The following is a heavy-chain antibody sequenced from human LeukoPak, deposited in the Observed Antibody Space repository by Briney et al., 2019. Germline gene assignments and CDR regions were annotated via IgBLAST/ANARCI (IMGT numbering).Heavy chain of an antibody. CDR2: ISTNNGRT. V-gene: IGHV1-18*04. J-gene: IGHJ5*02. D-gene: IGHD5-12*01. Sequence: ASVKVSSKASGGTSISYSCSWVGQAPGEGREGVGGISTNNGRTNYAQNIKGGVTMTTATSTSTAYLERRSLRSDDTAVNYWAKDQEHFMPVATNWFDPWGQGTLVTVSS. CDR3: AKDQEHFMPVATNWFDP. CDR1: GGTSISYS.